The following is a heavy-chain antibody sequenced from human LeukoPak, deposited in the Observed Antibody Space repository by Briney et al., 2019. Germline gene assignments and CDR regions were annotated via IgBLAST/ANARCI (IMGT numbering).Heavy chain of an antibody. CDR1: GGSISGYY. CDR3: ARLHSSRAEEFDP. CDR2: IYYTGIT. J-gene: IGHJ5*02. V-gene: IGHV4-59*01. Sequence: SETLSLTCTVSGGSISGYYWSWIRHSPGKGLEGIGYIYYTGITAYNPSLGSRVTISVDRSNNQFSLRLTSVTAADTAVYYCARLHSSRAEEFDPWGQGTLVTVSS.